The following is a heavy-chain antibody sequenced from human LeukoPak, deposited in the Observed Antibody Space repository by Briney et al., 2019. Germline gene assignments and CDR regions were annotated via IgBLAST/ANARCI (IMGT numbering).Heavy chain of an antibody. V-gene: IGHV1-2*02. CDR3: ARDSRVGPTSVFDY. J-gene: IGHJ4*02. CDR1: GYTFTDYH. D-gene: IGHD1-26*01. CDR2: VNPNSGDT. Sequence: ASVTVSCKASGYTFTDYHMHWVRLAPGQGLEWTGWVNPNSGDTNYAQKFQGTVSMTWDTSINTAYMELSGLRFDDTAIYFCARDSRVGPTSVFDYWGQGTLVTVSS.